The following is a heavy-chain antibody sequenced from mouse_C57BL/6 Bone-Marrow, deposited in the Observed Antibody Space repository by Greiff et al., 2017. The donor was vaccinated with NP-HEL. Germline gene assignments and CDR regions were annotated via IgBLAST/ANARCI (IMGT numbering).Heavy chain of an antibody. CDR3: ARATTVLDY. CDR1: GFNIKDYY. Sequence: EVKLQESGAELVKPGASVKLSCTASGFNIKDYYMHWVKQRTEQGLEWIGRIDPEDGETKYVPKFQGKATITADTSSNTAYLQLSSLTSEDTAVYYCARATTVLDYWGQGTSVTVSS. V-gene: IGHV14-2*01. J-gene: IGHJ4*01. CDR2: IDPEDGET. D-gene: IGHD1-1*01.